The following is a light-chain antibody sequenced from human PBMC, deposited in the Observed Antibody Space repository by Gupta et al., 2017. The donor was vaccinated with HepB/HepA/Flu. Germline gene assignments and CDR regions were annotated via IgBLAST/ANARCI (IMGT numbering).Light chain of an antibody. CDR3: QQYSDAPRA. Sequence: IVLTQSPATLSVSPGETATLSCRASQSVGTYLAWSQQRPGQAPRLLRFDASIRIAGIPGRFSGSGSGTEFTLTISSLQSEDSALYYCQQYSDAPRAFGQGTKVELK. CDR1: QSVGTY. J-gene: IGKJ1*01. CDR2: DAS. V-gene: IGKV3-15*01.